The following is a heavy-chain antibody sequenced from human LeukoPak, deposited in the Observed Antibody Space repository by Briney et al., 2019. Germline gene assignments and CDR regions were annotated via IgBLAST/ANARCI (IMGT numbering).Heavy chain of an antibody. CDR2: ITGGGGTT. CDR1: GFTFSSCA. J-gene: IGHJ4*02. D-gene: IGHD1-26*01. V-gene: IGHV3-23*01. Sequence: GGSLRLSCAASGFTFSSCAMSWVRQAPGKGLEGVSTITGGGGTTYYADSVKGRFTISRDTSKNTLFLQMNGLRAEDTAVYYCARMREYSGNSYPNFDYWGQGTLVTVSS. CDR3: ARMREYSGNSYPNFDY.